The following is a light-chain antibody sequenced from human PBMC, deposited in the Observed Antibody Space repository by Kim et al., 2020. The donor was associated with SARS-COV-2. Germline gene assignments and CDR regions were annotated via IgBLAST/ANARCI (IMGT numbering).Light chain of an antibody. CDR2: RDS. CDR1: GMDSLK. CDR3: QVWDSSTAV. J-gene: IGLJ2*01. V-gene: IGLV3-9*01. Sequence: VALGQTATISWGGKGMDSLKGHWYQRKPGQDPVLVIYRDSDRPAGIPERFSGSNSGNAATLTVSRAQGGDEADYYCQVWDSSTAVFGGGTQLTVL.